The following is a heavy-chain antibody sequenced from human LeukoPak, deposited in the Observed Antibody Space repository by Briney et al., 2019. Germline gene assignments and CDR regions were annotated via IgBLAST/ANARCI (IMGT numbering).Heavy chain of an antibody. V-gene: IGHV3-21*04. CDR1: GFTFSSYS. J-gene: IGHJ4*02. CDR3: ARGGQGGLATPDFDY. Sequence: GGSLRLSCAASGFTFSSYSMNWVRQAPGKGLEWVSSISSSSSYIYYADSVKGRFTISRDNAKNSLCLQMNSLRAEDTAIYYCARGGQGGLATPDFDYWGQGTLVTVSS. CDR2: ISSSSSYI. D-gene: IGHD2-15*01.